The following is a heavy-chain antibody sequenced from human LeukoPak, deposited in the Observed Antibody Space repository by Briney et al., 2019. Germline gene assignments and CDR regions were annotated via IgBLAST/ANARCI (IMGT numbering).Heavy chain of an antibody. D-gene: IGHD3-22*01. CDR1: GFTFSSYA. CDR3: ARSDYDSSFYFFDY. J-gene: IGHJ4*02. V-gene: IGHV3-30*04. Sequence: GGSLRLSCAASGFTFSSYAMHWVRQAPGKGLEWVAVISYDGSNKYYADSVKGRFTISRDNSKNTLYLQMNSLRAEDTAVYYCARSDYDSSFYFFDYWGQGTLVTVSS. CDR2: ISYDGSNK.